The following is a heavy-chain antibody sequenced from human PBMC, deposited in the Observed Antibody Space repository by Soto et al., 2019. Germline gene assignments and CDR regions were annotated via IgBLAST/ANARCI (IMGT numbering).Heavy chain of an antibody. CDR2: IVVGSGNT. D-gene: IGHD3-3*01. Sequence: SVKVSCKASGFTFTSSAVQWVRQARGQRLEWIGWIVVGSGNTNYAQKFQERVTITRDMSTSTAYMELSSLRSEDTAVYHCAAVQLRFLEWLPLDVWGPGTTVTVSS. CDR3: AAVQLRFLEWLPLDV. CDR1: GFTFTSSA. J-gene: IGHJ6*02. V-gene: IGHV1-58*01.